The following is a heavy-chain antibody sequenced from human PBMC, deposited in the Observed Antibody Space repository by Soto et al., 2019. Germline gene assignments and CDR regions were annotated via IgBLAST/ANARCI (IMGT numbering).Heavy chain of an antibody. CDR1: GYTFTSYG. Sequence: QVQLVQSGAEVKKPGASVKVSCKASGYTFTSYGISWVRQAPGQGLEWMGWISAYNGNTNYAQKLQGRVTMTTDTSTSTAYMELRSLRSDDTAVYYCARVPRFLGYCSSGSCYWDDYWGQGTLVTVSS. V-gene: IGHV1-18*01. CDR2: ISAYNGNT. D-gene: IGHD2-15*01. J-gene: IGHJ4*02. CDR3: ARVPRFLGYCSSGSCYWDDY.